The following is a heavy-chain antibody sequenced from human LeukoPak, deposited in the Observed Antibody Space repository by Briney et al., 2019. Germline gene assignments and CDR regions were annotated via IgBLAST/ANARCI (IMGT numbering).Heavy chain of an antibody. CDR3: ARDYYYGMDV. V-gene: IGHV3-74*01. CDR1: GFAFSTYW. Sequence: PGGSLRLSCAASGFAFSTYWMHWVRQAPGKGLEWVSRINPDGTTTTYADSMKGRFTISRDNAKNTLFLQMNSLRAEDTAVYYCARDYYYGMDVWGQGTTITVSS. CDR2: INPDGTTT. J-gene: IGHJ6*02.